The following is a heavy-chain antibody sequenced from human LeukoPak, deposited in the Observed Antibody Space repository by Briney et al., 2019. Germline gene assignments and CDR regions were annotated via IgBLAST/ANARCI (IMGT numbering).Heavy chain of an antibody. CDR3: ARGETYYYHSSQSWVLDY. Sequence: SETLSLTCPVYGGSFSGYYWSGIGQPPGKGLEWIGEINHSGSNNYNPSRRSRDPISVGTSKNQFSLKQSSVTAADTAVYYCARGETYYYHSSQSWVLDYWGQGTLVSVS. CDR1: GGSFSGYY. D-gene: IGHD3-22*01. J-gene: IGHJ4*02. CDR2: INHSGSN. V-gene: IGHV4-34*01.